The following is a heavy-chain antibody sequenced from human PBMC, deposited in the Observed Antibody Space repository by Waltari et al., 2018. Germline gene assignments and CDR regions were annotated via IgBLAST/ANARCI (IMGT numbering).Heavy chain of an antibody. CDR1: GYTFTRYG. Sequence: QVQLVQSGAEVEKPGASVKVSCKAIGYTFTRYGISWVRQAPGQGLEWMGWVSPHNGDTDYAQKFQGRVTMATDTFMNTAYMEVRSLRPDDTAVYYCARGAPYGDYLPCDYWGQGTLVTVSS. J-gene: IGHJ4*02. CDR3: ARGAPYGDYLPCDY. CDR2: VSPHNGDT. V-gene: IGHV1-18*04. D-gene: IGHD4-17*01.